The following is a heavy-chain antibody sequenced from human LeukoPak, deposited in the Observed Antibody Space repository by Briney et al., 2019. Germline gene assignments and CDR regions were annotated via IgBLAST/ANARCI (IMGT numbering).Heavy chain of an antibody. Sequence: ASVKVSCKASGCTFTSYYMHWVRQAPGQGLEWMGIINPSGGSTSYAQKFQGRVTMTRDTSTSTVYMELSSLRSEDTAVYYCARDHAYYDYVWGSYRTDDAFDIWGQGTMVTVSS. CDR1: GCTFTSYY. CDR3: ARDHAYYDYVWGSYRTDDAFDI. D-gene: IGHD3-16*02. J-gene: IGHJ3*02. CDR2: INPSGGST. V-gene: IGHV1-46*01.